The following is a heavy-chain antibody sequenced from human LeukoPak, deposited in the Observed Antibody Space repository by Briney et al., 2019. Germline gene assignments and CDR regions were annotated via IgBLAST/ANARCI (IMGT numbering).Heavy chain of an antibody. J-gene: IGHJ4*02. CDR3: ARAYETMILTI. V-gene: IGHV4-30-2*01. CDR2: IYHSGST. CDR1: GGSISSGGYS. Sequence: PSETLSLTCAVSGGSISSGGYSWSWIRQPPGKGLEWIGYIYHSGSTYHNPSLKSRVTISVDRSKNQFSLKLSSVTAADTAVYYWARAYETMILTIWGQGTPVNVSS. D-gene: IGHD3-22*01.